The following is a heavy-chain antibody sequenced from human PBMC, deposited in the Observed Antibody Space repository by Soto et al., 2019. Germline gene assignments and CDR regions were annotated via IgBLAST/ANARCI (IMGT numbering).Heavy chain of an antibody. Sequence: GGSLRLSCAASGFTVSSNYMSWVRQAPGKGLEWVSVIYSGGSTYYADSVKGRFTISRDNSKNTLYLQMNSLRAEDTAVYYCARDRRSDLGYCSGVSCANTYYYYMDVWGKGTTVTVSS. CDR3: ARDRRSDLGYCSGVSCANTYYYYMDV. CDR1: GFTVSSNY. CDR2: IYSGGST. D-gene: IGHD2-15*01. V-gene: IGHV3-66*01. J-gene: IGHJ6*03.